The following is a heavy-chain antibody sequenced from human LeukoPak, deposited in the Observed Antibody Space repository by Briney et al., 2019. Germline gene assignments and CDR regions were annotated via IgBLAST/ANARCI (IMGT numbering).Heavy chain of an antibody. V-gene: IGHV1-8*03. CDR2: MNPNSGNT. CDR1: GYTSTSYD. J-gene: IGHJ6*03. D-gene: IGHD5-12*01. Sequence: ASVKVSCKASGYTSTSYDINWVRQATGQGLEWMGWMNPNSGNTGYAQKFQGRVTITRNTSISTAYMELSSLRSEDTAVYYCATSSGYDSYYYYMDVWGKGTTVTVSS. CDR3: ATSSGYDSYYYYMDV.